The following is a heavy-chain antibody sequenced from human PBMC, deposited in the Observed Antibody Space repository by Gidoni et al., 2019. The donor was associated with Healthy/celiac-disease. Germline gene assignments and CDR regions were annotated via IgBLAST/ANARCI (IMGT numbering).Heavy chain of an antibody. CDR3: ASTIRGSGWVYYFDY. CDR1: GGSISTSNW. Sequence: QAQLQESGPGLVKPSGTLSLTCAVSGGSISTSNWWGWVRQPPGKGLEWIGELYQSVSTNYHPSLKSRVTISVDKSKNQFSLKLSSVTAAYTAVYYCASTIRGSGWVYYFDYWGQGTLVTVSS. CDR2: LYQSVST. D-gene: IGHD6-19*01. J-gene: IGHJ4*02. V-gene: IGHV4-4*02.